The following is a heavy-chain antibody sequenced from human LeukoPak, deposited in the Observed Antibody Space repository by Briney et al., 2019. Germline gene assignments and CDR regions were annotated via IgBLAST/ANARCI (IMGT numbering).Heavy chain of an antibody. CDR2: ISGSGGST. J-gene: IGHJ6*02. V-gene: IGHV3-23*01. D-gene: IGHD2-2*01. CDR1: GFTFSSYA. CDR3: ASQTRGPYYYYYGMDV. Sequence: PGGSLRLSCAASGFTFSSYAMSWVRQAPGKGLEWVSAISGSGGSTYYADSVKGRFTISRDNSKNTLYLQMNSLRAEDTAVYYCASQTRGPYYYYYGMDVWGQGTTVTVSS.